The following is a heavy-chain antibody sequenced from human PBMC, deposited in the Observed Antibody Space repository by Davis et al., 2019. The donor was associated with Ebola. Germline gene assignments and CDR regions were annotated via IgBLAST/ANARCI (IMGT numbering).Heavy chain of an antibody. D-gene: IGHD3-10*01. CDR3: AREAVTMVRGVITTYGMDV. Sequence: PSETLSLTCTVSGGSISSGDYYWSWIRQPPGKGLEWIGYIYYSGSTYYNPSLKSRVTISVDTSKNQFSLKLSSVTAADTAVYYCAREAVTMVRGVITTYGMDVWGQGTTVTVSS. V-gene: IGHV4-30-4*01. J-gene: IGHJ6*02. CDR2: IYYSGST. CDR1: GGSISSGDYY.